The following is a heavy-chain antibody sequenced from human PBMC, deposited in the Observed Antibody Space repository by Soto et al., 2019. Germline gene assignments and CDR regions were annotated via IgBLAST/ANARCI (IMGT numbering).Heavy chain of an antibody. J-gene: IGHJ4*02. Sequence: KPSETLSLTCAVSGESFSGYYWSWIRQSPGKGLEWIGDIDHTGTTHYNPSLKNRVTILVDRSKKHFSLTLTSVTTADTAEYFCTRGRPPRYWGQGXPVTVYS. CDR1: GESFSGYY. CDR3: TRGRPPRY. V-gene: IGHV4-34*01. CDR2: IDHTGTT.